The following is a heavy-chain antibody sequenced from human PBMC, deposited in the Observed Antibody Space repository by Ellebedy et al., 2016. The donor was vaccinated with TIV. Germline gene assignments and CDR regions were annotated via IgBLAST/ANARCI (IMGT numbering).Heavy chain of an antibody. CDR1: GFTFSSYW. V-gene: IGHV3-7*01. CDR2: INQYGSEE. D-gene: IGHD6-13*01. Sequence: GESLKISXAASGFTFSSYWMTWVRQAPGKGLEWVANINQYGSEEYFVDSVKGRFTISRDNAKNSLYLQMNSLRDEDTAVYYCARVSAAAGLKFADWGQGTLVTVSS. J-gene: IGHJ4*02. CDR3: ARVSAAAGLKFAD.